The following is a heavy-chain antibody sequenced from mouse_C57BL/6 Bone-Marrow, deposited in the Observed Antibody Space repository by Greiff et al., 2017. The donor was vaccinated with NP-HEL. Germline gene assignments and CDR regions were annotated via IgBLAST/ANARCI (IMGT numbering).Heavy chain of an antibody. CDR1: GYTFTSYG. D-gene: IGHD1-1*01. Sequence: QVQLQQSGAELARPGASVKLSCKASGYTFTSYGISWVKQRTGQSLEWIGEIYPRSGNTYYNEKFKGKATLTADKSSSTAYMELRSLTSEDSAVYFCARILYGSSHYYAMDDWGQGTSVTVSS. V-gene: IGHV1-81*01. CDR2: IYPRSGNT. J-gene: IGHJ4*01. CDR3: ARILYGSSHYYAMDD.